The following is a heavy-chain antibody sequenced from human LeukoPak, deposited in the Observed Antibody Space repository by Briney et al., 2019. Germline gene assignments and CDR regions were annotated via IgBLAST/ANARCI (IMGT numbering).Heavy chain of an antibody. Sequence: GGSLRLSCAASGFTVSSNYMSWVRQAPRKGLEWVSIIYSGGSTYYADSVKGRFTISRDNSRNTLYLQMNSLRAEDTAVYYCASTGRWLQFPFDYWGQGTLVTVSS. CDR3: ASTGRWLQFPFDY. CDR1: GFTVSSNY. V-gene: IGHV3-53*01. CDR2: IYSGGST. D-gene: IGHD5-24*01. J-gene: IGHJ4*02.